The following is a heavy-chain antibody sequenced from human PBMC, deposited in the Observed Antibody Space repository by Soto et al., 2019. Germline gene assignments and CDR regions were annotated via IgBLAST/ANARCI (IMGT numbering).Heavy chain of an antibody. Sequence: QVQLVQSGAEVKKPGASVKVSCKASGYTFTSYGISWVRQAPGQGLEWMGWISAYNGNTNYAQKLQGRVTMTTDTATSTAYMELRSLRSDDTAVYYCAGDDPITMVRGVYNWFDPWGQGTLVTVSS. V-gene: IGHV1-18*01. D-gene: IGHD3-10*01. CDR3: AGDDPITMVRGVYNWFDP. CDR1: GYTFTSYG. J-gene: IGHJ5*02. CDR2: ISAYNGNT.